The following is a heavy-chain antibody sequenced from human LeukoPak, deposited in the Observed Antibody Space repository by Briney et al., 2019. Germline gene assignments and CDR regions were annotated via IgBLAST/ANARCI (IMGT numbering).Heavy chain of an antibody. Sequence: ASVKVSCKASGYTFTGYYIHWVRQAPGQGLEWMGWINRNTQSGGTNYAQKFRGRVAMTSDTSITTAYMDLSGLTSNDTAMYYCAKATPGYFYYGMDVWGQGTAVTVSS. CDR3: AKATPGYFYYGMDV. V-gene: IGHV1-2*02. J-gene: IGHJ6*02. CDR1: GYTFTGYY. CDR2: INRNTQSGGT.